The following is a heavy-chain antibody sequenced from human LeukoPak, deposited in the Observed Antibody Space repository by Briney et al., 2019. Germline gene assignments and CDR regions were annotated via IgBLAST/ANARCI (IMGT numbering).Heavy chain of an antibody. V-gene: IGHV4-59*08. D-gene: IGHD2-2*01. Sequence: SETLSLTCTVSGGSISSYYWSWIRQPPGKGLEWIGYIYYSGSTNYNPSLKSRVTISVDTSKNRFSLKLSSVTAADTAVYYCARQEGYCSSTSCYIYYDYWGQGTLVTVSS. CDR3: ARQEGYCSSTSCYIYYDY. J-gene: IGHJ4*02. CDR1: GGSISSYY. CDR2: IYYSGST.